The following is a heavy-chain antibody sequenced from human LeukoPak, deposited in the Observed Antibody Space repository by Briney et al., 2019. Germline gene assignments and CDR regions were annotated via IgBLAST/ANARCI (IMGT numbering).Heavy chain of an antibody. Sequence: SQTLSLTCAISGDSVSSNSVTWNWIRQSPSRGLEWMGRTYYRSTWYNDYAVSVRGRITVNPDTSKNQFSLHLNSVTPEDTAVYYCARRLTQYDCFDPWGQGILVTVSS. J-gene: IGHJ5*02. CDR2: TYYRSTWYN. CDR1: GDSVSSNSVT. D-gene: IGHD2-2*01. CDR3: ARRLTQYDCFDP. V-gene: IGHV6-1*01.